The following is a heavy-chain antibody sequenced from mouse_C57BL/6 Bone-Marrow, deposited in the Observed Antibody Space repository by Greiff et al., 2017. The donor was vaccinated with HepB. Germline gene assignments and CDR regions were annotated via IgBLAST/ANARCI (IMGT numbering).Heavy chain of an antibody. J-gene: IGHJ3*01. V-gene: IGHV1-54*01. CDR3: ARDVRGWFAY. D-gene: IGHD2-14*01. CDR1: GYAFTNYL. Sequence: QVQLQHSGAELVRPGTSVKVSCKASGYAFTNYLIEWVKQRPGQGLEWIGVINPGSGGTNYNEKFKGKATLTADKSSSTAYMQLSSLTSEDSAVYFCARDVRGWFAYWGQGTLVTVSA. CDR2: INPGSGGT.